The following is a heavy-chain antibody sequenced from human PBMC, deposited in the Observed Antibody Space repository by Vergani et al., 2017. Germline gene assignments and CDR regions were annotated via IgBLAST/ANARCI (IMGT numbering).Heavy chain of an antibody. J-gene: IGHJ5*02. D-gene: IGHD2-2*01. V-gene: IGHV1-69*01. CDR3: ARGQDIVVVPAAFNWFDP. CDR2: IIPIFGTA. Sequence: QVQLVQSGAEVKKPGSSVKVSCKASGGTFSSYAISWVRQAPGQGLEWMGGIIPIFGTANYAQKFQGRVTITADESTGTAYMELSSLRSEDTAVYYCARGQDIVVVPAAFNWFDPWGQGTLVTVSS. CDR1: GGTFSSYA.